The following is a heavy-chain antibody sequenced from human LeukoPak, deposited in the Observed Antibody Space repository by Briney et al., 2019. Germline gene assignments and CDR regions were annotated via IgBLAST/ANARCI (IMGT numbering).Heavy chain of an antibody. D-gene: IGHD2-2*03. CDR1: GGSISSYY. J-gene: IGHJ5*02. Sequence: SETLSLTCTVSGGSISSYYWSWIRQPPGKGLGWIGYIYYSGSTNYNPSLKSRVAISVDTSKNQFSLKLSSVTAADTAVYYCARLDIVVVPAAVNWFDPWGQGTLVTVSS. CDR2: IYYSGST. V-gene: IGHV4-59*12. CDR3: ARLDIVVVPAAVNWFDP.